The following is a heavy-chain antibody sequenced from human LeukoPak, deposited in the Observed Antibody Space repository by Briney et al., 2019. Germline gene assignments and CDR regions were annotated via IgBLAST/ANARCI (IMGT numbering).Heavy chain of an antibody. J-gene: IGHJ5*02. CDR3: ARARGYDILTGNRIGNWFDP. V-gene: IGHV1-8*01. CDR1: GYTFTSYD. CDR2: MNPNSGNT. D-gene: IGHD3-9*01. Sequence: ASVKVSCKASGYTFTSYDINWVRQATGQGLEWMGWMNPNSGNTGYAQKFQGRVNMTRNTSISTAYMELSSLRSEDTAVYYCARARGYDILTGNRIGNWFDPWGQGTLVTVSS.